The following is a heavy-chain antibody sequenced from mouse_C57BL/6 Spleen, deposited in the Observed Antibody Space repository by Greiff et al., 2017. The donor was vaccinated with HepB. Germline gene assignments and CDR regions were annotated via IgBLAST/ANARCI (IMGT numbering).Heavy chain of an antibody. Sequence: VQLQQSGAELMKPGASVKLSCKATGYTFTGYWIEWVKQRPGQGLEWIGYINPSSGYTKYNQKFKDKATLTADKSSSTAYMQLSSLTYEDSAVYYCARWKDYGNYVSWYFDVWGTGTTVTVSS. V-gene: IGHV1-7*01. D-gene: IGHD2-1*01. CDR2: INPSSGYT. J-gene: IGHJ1*03. CDR3: ARWKDYGNYVSWYFDV. CDR1: GYTFTGYW.